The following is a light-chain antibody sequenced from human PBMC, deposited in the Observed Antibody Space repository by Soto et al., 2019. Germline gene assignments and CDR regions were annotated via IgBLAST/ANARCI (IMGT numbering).Light chain of an antibody. CDR3: QQYGRTSWT. Sequence: EIVLTQSPGTLSLSPGEGATLSCRASQSVSTNFFAWYQQKPGQAPRLLIYGASTRATGIPDRFSGSGSGTDFTLTISRPEPEDFAVYYCQQYGRTSWTFGQGTKVDIK. V-gene: IGKV3-20*01. J-gene: IGKJ1*01. CDR2: GAS. CDR1: QSVSTNF.